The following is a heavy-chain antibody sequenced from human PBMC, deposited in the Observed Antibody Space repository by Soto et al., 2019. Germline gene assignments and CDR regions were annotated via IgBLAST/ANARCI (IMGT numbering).Heavy chain of an antibody. CDR1: GGSFSGYY. CDR3: ASVSRIIAAAYLDY. V-gene: IGHV4-34*01. J-gene: IGHJ4*02. Sequence: PSETLSLTCAVYGGSFSGYYWSWIRQPPGKGLEWIGEINHSGSTNYNPSPKSRVTISEDTSKNQFSLKLSSVTAADTAVYYCASVSRIIAAAYLDYWGQGTLVTVSS. CDR2: INHSGST. D-gene: IGHD6-13*01.